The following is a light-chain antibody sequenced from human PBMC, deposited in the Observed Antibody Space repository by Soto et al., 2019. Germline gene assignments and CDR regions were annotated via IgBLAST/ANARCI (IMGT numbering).Light chain of an antibody. Sequence: EIVLTQSPGTLSLSPRERATLSCRASQSVSSSYLAWYQQKPGQAPRLFIYASSIRATGIPDRFSGSGSGTDFTLTISRLEPEDFAVYYCQQYGLSPRTFGRGTKVEIK. CDR1: QSVSSSY. J-gene: IGKJ1*01. CDR2: ASS. V-gene: IGKV3-20*01. CDR3: QQYGLSPRT.